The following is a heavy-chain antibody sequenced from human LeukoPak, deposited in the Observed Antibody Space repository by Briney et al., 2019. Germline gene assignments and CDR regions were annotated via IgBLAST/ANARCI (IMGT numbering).Heavy chain of an antibody. CDR3: ARDVVISDASGSSLEYYYYGMDV. Sequence: GGSLRLSCAVSGFTFSTSTMGWVRQAPGKGMEWVSSINAGGSDPFCADSVQGRCTISRDNSKNTLSLQLNSLRAEDTAVYYCARDVVISDASGSSLEYYYYGMDVWGQGTTVTVSS. CDR2: INAGGSDP. V-gene: IGHV3-23*01. J-gene: IGHJ6*02. D-gene: IGHD3-10*01. CDR1: GFTFSTST.